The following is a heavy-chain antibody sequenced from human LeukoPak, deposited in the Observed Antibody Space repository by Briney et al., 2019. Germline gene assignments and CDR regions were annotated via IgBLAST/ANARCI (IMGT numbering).Heavy chain of an antibody. CDR2: IYYSGST. Sequence: SETLSLTCTVSGGSFSSYYWSWMRQPPGKGLEWIGYIYYSGSTNYNPSLKSRVTISVDTSKNQFSLKLSSVTAADTAVYYCATSRVAAGNFDYWGQGTLVTVSS. CDR1: GGSFSSYY. J-gene: IGHJ4*02. V-gene: IGHV4-59*01. D-gene: IGHD6-13*01. CDR3: ATSRVAAGNFDY.